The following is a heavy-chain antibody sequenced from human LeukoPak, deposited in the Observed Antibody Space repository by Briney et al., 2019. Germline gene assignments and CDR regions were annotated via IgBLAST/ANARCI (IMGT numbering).Heavy chain of an antibody. J-gene: IGHJ3*02. CDR2: INPSGHSI. CDR1: GYTFASYF. Sequence: ASVKVSCKASGYTFASYFLHWMLQAPGQGLDWMGLINPSGHSISYAQKFRGRVTMTRDTSTSTVYMELSSLRSEDTAVYYCARGGDSDSFDNWGQGTMVTVSS. D-gene: IGHD7-27*01. CDR3: ARGGDSDSFDN. V-gene: IGHV1-46*01.